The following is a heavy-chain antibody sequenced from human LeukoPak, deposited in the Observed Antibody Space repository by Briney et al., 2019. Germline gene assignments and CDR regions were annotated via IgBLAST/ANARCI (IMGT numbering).Heavy chain of an antibody. CDR2: INPNSGGT. V-gene: IGHV1-2*02. CDR1: GYTFTDYY. J-gene: IGHJ4*02. CDR3: ARWDPTYDIAASGTSNYY. D-gene: IGHD6-13*01. Sequence: ASVKVSCKASGYTFTDYYMHWVRQAPGQGLEWMGWINPNSGGTNYAQKFQGRVTMTRGTSISTAYMELSRLRSDDTAVYYCARWDPTYDIAASGTSNYYWGQGTLVTVSS.